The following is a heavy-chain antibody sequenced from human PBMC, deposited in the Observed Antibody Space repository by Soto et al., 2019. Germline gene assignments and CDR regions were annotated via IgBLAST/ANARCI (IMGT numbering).Heavy chain of an antibody. V-gene: IGHV3-64*01. D-gene: IGHD1-1*01. CDR3: VGSAGIPFDY. J-gene: IGHJ4*02. CDR2: ISSNGGST. CDR1: GFTLSSYA. Sequence: PGGSLRLSCAASGFTLSSYAMPWGRQAPGKGLEYVSAISSNGGSTYYANSVKGRFTISRDNSKNTLYLQMGSLRAEDMAVYYCVGSAGIPFDYWGQGTLVTVSS.